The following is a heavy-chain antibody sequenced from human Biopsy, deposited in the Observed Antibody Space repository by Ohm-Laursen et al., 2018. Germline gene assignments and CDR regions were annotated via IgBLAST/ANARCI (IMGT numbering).Heavy chain of an antibody. CDR3: ARDDAVTVIRGLYY. CDR2: IYYSGTT. CDR1: GGSISSYY. V-gene: IGHV4-59*01. Sequence: TLSLTCPVSGGSISSYYWNWIRRPPGKGLEWIGYIYYSGTTDYSPSLKSRVTISIDKSKNQFFLKLNSVTAEDTAVYYCARDDAVTVIRGLYYWGQGALVTVSS. J-gene: IGHJ4*02. D-gene: IGHD2-21*02.